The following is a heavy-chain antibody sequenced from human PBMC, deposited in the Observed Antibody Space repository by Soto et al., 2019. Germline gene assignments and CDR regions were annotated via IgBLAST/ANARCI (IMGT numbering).Heavy chain of an antibody. D-gene: IGHD3-10*01. CDR2: IYYSGST. Sequence: QVQLQESGPGLVKPSETLSLTCTVSGGSISSYYWSWIRQPPGKGLEWIGYIYYSGSTNYKPSLKSRVTISVDASKTQFSLKLSSVTAADTAVYYCAREDGSGTIDYWGQGTLVTVSS. V-gene: IGHV4-59*01. CDR1: GGSISSYY. CDR3: AREDGSGTIDY. J-gene: IGHJ4*02.